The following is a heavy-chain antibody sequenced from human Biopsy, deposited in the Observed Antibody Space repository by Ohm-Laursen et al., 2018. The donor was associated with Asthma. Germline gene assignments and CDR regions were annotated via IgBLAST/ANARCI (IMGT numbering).Heavy chain of an antibody. J-gene: IGHJ4*02. Sequence: SETLSLTWTVSGGSINNFYWSRIRQPPGKGLESIGHVYYSGSTNYNPSLKSRVTISIDASKNQFSLKLTSVTAADTAVYYCARGVDRVTGLLDHFDSWGQGTLVTVSS. CDR3: ARGVDRVTGLLDHFDS. V-gene: IGHV4-59*01. CDR2: VYYSGST. D-gene: IGHD2-21*02. CDR1: GGSINNFY.